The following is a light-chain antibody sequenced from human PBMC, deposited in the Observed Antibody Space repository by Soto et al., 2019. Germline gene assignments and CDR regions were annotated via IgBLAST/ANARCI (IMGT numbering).Light chain of an antibody. CDR1: SSDVGGYNY. CDR2: EVS. J-gene: IGLJ1*01. Sequence: QSALTQPPSASGSPGQSVTISCTGTSSDVGGYNYVSWYQQHPGKAPKLMIYEVSKRPSGVPDRFSGSKSGNTASLTVSGRQAEDEADYYCSSYAGSNNLGVFGTGTKVTVL. CDR3: SSYAGSNNLGV. V-gene: IGLV2-8*01.